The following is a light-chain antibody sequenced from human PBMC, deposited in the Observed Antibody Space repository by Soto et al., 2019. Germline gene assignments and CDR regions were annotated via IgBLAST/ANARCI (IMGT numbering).Light chain of an antibody. CDR1: QDISTY. CDR2: AAS. Sequence: DIQMTQSPSSLSPSVGDRVTITCRASQDISTYLNWYQQKPGKAPKLLIYAASSLQSGVPSRFSGSGSETDFTLTISSLQPXXFATYSCQQNYSTTWTFGQGTKVEIK. V-gene: IGKV1-39*01. J-gene: IGKJ1*01. CDR3: QQNYSTTWT.